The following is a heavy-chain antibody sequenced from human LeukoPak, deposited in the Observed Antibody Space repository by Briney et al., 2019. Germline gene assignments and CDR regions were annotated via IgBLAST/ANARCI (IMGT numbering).Heavy chain of an antibody. J-gene: IGHJ3*02. V-gene: IGHV4-61*02. Sequence: NPSETLSLTCTVSGGSITSGSYYWNWIRQPAGKGLEWIGRIHTSGSTNYNPSLKSRVTISVDTSKNQFSLELSSVTAAESAVYYCARDLRRGRITVVTTEAFDIWGQGTMVTVSS. CDR2: IHTSGST. D-gene: IGHD4-23*01. CDR3: ARDLRRGRITVVTTEAFDI. CDR1: GGSITSGSYY.